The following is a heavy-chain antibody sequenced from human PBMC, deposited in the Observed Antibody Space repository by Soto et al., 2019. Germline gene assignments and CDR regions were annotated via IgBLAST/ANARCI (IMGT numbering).Heavy chain of an antibody. CDR3: ARGLILWFGELSRRGGYYYYVDV. Sequence: QVQLQQWGAGLLKPSETLSLTCAVYGGSFSGYQWSWIRQTPGKGLEWIGEINDSGNINYNPSLKSRVTIFLDTPKKQISVKLSSVTAADTAVYYCARGLILWFGELSRRGGYYYYVDVWGKGTTVIVSS. J-gene: IGHJ6*03. D-gene: IGHD3-10*01. V-gene: IGHV4-34*01. CDR1: GGSFSGYQ. CDR2: INDSGNI.